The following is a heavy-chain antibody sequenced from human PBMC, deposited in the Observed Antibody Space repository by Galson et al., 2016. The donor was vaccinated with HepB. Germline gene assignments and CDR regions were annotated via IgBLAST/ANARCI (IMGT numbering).Heavy chain of an antibody. Sequence: SVKVSCKASGYTFTSYGMYWVRQAPGQRLEYIGWINAGNGNTKYSEKFEGRVTITRDTSASTAYMELSSLISEDTALYFCARVLNVGATSFEYWGQGTLVTVSS. CDR3: ARVLNVGATSFEY. CDR1: GYTFTSYG. D-gene: IGHD1-26*01. V-gene: IGHV1-3*01. CDR2: INAGNGNT. J-gene: IGHJ4*02.